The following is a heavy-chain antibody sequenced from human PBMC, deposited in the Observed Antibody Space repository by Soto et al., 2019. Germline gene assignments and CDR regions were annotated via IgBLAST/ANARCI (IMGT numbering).Heavy chain of an antibody. CDR1: GYTFTSYA. CDR2: ISAYNGNT. CDR3: ARESGSGSYYPFDH. J-gene: IGHJ4*02. Sequence: QVQLVQSGAEVKKPGASLKVSCKASGYTFTSYAISWVRQAPGQGLEYMGWISAYNGNTDYSQKLQGRVTMTTDTSTSPAYMELRSLRSDDTAVYYCARESGSGSYYPFDHWGQGTLVTVSS. D-gene: IGHD3-10*01. V-gene: IGHV1-18*01.